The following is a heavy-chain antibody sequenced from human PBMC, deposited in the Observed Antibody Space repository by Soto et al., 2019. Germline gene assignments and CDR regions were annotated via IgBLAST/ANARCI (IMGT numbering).Heavy chain of an antibody. J-gene: IGHJ3*02. CDR3: ARASSNHPFDAFDI. Sequence: SVKVSCKASGGTFSSYAISWVRQAPGQGLEWMGGIIPIFGTANYAQKFQGRVTITADGSTSTAYMELSSLRSEDTAVYYCARASSNHPFDAFDIWGQGTMVTVSS. CDR2: IIPIFGTA. V-gene: IGHV1-69*13. D-gene: IGHD2-8*01. CDR1: GGTFSSYA.